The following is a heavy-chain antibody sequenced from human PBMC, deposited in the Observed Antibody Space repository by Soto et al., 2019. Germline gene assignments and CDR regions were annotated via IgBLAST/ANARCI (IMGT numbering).Heavy chain of an antibody. D-gene: IGHD2-15*01. CDR3: ASDIVVVVAANDAFDI. CDR1: GFTFSSYS. CDR2: ISSSSSYI. J-gene: IGHJ3*02. Sequence: GESLKISCAASGFTFSSYSMNWVRQAPGKGLEWVSSISSSSSYIYYADSVKGRFTISRDNAKNSLYLQMNSLRAEDTAVYYCASDIVVVVAANDAFDIWGQGTMVTVSS. V-gene: IGHV3-21*01.